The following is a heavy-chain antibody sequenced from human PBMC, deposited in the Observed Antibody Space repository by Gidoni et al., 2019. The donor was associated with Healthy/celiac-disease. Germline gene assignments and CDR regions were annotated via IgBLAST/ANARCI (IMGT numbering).Heavy chain of an antibody. D-gene: IGHD2-15*01. CDR1: GYTFTSYA. CDR3: ARVMSSGGSTFDY. Sequence: QVQLVQSGAEVKKPGASVKVSCKASGYTFTSYAMHWVRQAPGQRLEWMGWINAGNGNTKYSQKFQGRVTITRDTSASTAYMELSSLRSEDTAVYYCARVMSSGGSTFDYWGQGTLVTVSS. CDR2: INAGNGNT. V-gene: IGHV1-3*01. J-gene: IGHJ4*02.